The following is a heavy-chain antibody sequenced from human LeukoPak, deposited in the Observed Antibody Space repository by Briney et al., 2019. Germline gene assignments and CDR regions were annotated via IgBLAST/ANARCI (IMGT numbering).Heavy chain of an antibody. CDR3: ARDRAAAGPDY. CDR2: IYYSGST. CDR1: GGSISSGGYY. D-gene: IGHD6-13*01. Sequence: SQTLSLTCTVSGGSISSGGYYWSWIRQHPGKGLEWIGYIYYSGSTYYNPSLRSRVTMSVDRSKNQFSLKLSSVTAADTAVYYCARDRAAAGPDYWGQGTLVTVSS. J-gene: IGHJ4*02. V-gene: IGHV4-31*03.